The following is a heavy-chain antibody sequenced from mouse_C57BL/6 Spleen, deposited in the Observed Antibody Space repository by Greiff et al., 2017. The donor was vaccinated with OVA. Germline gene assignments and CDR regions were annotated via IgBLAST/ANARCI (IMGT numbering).Heavy chain of an antibody. CDR3: ARGGGNRVGAMDD. V-gene: IGHV5-6*01. Sequence: EVMLVESGGDLVKPGGSLKLSCAASGFTFSSYGMSWVRQTPDKRLEWVATSSSGGSYTYYPDSVKGRFTSSRDNAKNTLYLQMSSLKSEDTAMYYCARGGGNRVGAMDDWGQGTSVTVSS. CDR1: GFTFSSYG. J-gene: IGHJ4*01. CDR2: SSSGGSYT. D-gene: IGHD1-1*02.